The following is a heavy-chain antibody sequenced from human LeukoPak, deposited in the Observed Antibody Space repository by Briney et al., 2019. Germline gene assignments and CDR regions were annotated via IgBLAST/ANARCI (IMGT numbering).Heavy chain of an antibody. D-gene: IGHD6-13*01. CDR1: GGSFSGYY. CDR2: INHSGST. V-gene: IGHV4-34*01. CDR3: ARGEAAAGPMDYMDV. Sequence: SETLSLTCVVHGGSFSGYYWSWIRQPPGKGLEWIGEINHSGSTNYNPSLKSRVTMSVDTSKNQFSLKLSSVTAADTAVYYCARGEAAAGPMDYMDVWDTGATVTVSS. J-gene: IGHJ6*03.